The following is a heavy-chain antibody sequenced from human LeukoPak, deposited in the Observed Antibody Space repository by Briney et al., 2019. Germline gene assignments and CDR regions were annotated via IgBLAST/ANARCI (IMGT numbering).Heavy chain of an antibody. CDR1: GFPFSGYW. CDR2: INGDGSRT. J-gene: IGHJ4*02. Sequence: GGSLRLSWAAPGFPFSGYWMHWVPQAPGKGLVWVSVINGDGSRTIYADSVKGRFTISRDNAKNTLYLQMASLRAEDTAVYYCSRGNYFDYWGQGALVTVSS. V-gene: IGHV3-74*01. CDR3: SRGNYFDY.